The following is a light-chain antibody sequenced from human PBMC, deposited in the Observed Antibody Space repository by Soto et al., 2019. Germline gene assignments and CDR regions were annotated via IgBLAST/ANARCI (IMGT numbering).Light chain of an antibody. CDR1: QSISSW. J-gene: IGKJ2*01. CDR2: KAS. V-gene: IGKV1-5*03. Sequence: DIQMTQSPSTLSASVGDRVTITCRASQSISSWLAWYQQKPGKAPKLLIYKASSLESGVPSRFSGSGSGTEFTLTISILQPDDFATDYCEQYNSYSPYTVGQGAKLEIK. CDR3: EQYNSYSPYT.